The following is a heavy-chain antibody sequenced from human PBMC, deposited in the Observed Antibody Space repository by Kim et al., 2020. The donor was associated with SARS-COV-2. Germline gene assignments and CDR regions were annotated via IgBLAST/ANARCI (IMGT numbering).Heavy chain of an antibody. Sequence: SETLSLTCTVSGGSVSSGSYYWSWIRQPPGKGLEWIGYIYYSGSTNYNPSLKSRVTISVDTSKNQFSLKLSSVTAADTAVYYCARGPTALLEWLLAKEYYFDYWGQGTLVTVSS. V-gene: IGHV4-61*01. CDR2: IYYSGST. J-gene: IGHJ4*02. CDR1: GGSVSSGSYY. D-gene: IGHD3-3*02. CDR3: ARGPTALLEWLLAKEYYFDY.